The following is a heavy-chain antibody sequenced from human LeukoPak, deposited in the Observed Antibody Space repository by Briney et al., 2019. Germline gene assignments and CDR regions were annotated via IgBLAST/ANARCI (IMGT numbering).Heavy chain of an antibody. CDR3: ARDGSRSSTRPDH. J-gene: IGHJ5*02. D-gene: IGHD2-2*01. CDR2: IYSGGST. Sequence: GGSLRLSCAASGFTVSSNYMSWVRQAPGKGLEWVSVIYSGGSTYYADSVKGRFTISRDNSKNTLYLQMNSLRAEDTAVYYCARDGSRSSTRPDHWGQGTLVTVSS. CDR1: GFTVSSNY. V-gene: IGHV3-66*01.